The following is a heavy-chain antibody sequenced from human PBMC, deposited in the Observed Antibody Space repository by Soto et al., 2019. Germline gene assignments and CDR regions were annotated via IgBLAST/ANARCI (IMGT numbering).Heavy chain of an antibody. Sequence: ASVKVSCKASGYTFTSYGISWVRQAPGQGLEWMGWISAYNGNTNYAQKLQGRVTMTTDTSTSTAYMELRSLRSDYTAVYYCARERYYDFWSGSTYYYYGMDVWGQGTTVTVSS. V-gene: IGHV1-18*04. CDR1: GYTFTSYG. J-gene: IGHJ6*02. CDR2: ISAYNGNT. CDR3: ARERYYDFWSGSTYYYYGMDV. D-gene: IGHD3-3*01.